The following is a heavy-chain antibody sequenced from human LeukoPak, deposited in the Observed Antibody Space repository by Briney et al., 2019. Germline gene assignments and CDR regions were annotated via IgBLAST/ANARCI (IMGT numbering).Heavy chain of an antibody. V-gene: IGHV3-48*01. J-gene: IGHJ4*02. Sequence: PGGSLRLSCAASGFTFSSYSMNWVRQAPGKGLEWVSYISSSSSTIYYADSVKGRFTISRDNAKNSLYLQMNSLRAEDTAVYYCARDSAGYYDYVWGSYRCFDYWGQGTPVTVSS. CDR2: ISSSSSTI. D-gene: IGHD3-16*02. CDR3: ARDSAGYYDYVWGSYRCFDY. CDR1: GFTFSSYS.